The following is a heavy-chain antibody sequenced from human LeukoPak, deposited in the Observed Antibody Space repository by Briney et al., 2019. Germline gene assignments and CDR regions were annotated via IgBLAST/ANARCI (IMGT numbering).Heavy chain of an antibody. Sequence: PGGALRLSCAASGFTFSSTSMNWVRQAPGKGLEWVSSISSGSSYIFYADSVKGRFTIYRDNAKNSLYLQMNSLRAEDTAVYYCAREFFDREGGTTVLDYWGQGTLVTVSS. CDR3: AREFFDREGGTTVLDY. CDR1: GFTFSSTS. CDR2: ISSGSSYI. J-gene: IGHJ4*02. D-gene: IGHD1-26*01. V-gene: IGHV3-21*01.